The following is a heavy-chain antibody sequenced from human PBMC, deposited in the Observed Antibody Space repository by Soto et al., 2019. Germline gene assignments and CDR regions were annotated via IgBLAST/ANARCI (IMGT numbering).Heavy chain of an antibody. D-gene: IGHD6-13*01. CDR1: GFTFSNYA. J-gene: IGHJ5*02. V-gene: IGHV3-23*01. CDR3: TRDASRDSSARGWFDP. Sequence: PGGSLRLSCAASGFTFSNYAMSWVRQAPGKGLEWVSGIGAGGAGTYYADSVKGRFTISRDNSKNTLYLQMNSLRAEDTAVYYCTRDASRDSSARGWFDPWGPGTLVTVSS. CDR2: IGAGGAGT.